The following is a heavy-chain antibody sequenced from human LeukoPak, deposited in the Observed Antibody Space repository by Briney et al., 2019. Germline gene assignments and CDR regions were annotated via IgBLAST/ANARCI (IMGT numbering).Heavy chain of an antibody. V-gene: IGHV1-18*01. CDR3: ARDRDDILTGYYKGPFDY. J-gene: IGHJ4*02. CDR1: GYTFTSYG. D-gene: IGHD3-9*01. Sequence: ASVKVSCKASGYTFTSYGISWVRQAPGQGLEWMGWISAYNGNTNYAQKLQGRVTMTTDTSTSTAYMELRSLRSDDTDVYYCARDRDDILTGYYKGPFDYWGQGTLVTVSS. CDR2: ISAYNGNT.